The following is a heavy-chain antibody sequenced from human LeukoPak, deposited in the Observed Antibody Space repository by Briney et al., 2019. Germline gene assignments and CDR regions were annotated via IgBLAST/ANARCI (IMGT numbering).Heavy chain of an antibody. CDR2: ISGSGGNT. V-gene: IGHV3-23*01. CDR3: AKDDAWGRYKD. D-gene: IGHD3-16*01. CDR1: GLTFSNYG. Sequence: PGGSLRLSCAASGLTFSNYGMSWVRQAPGKGLEWVSAISGSGGNTYYADSVKGRFTISRDNSKNTLYLQMNSLRAEDTAVYYCAKDDAWGRYKDWGQGTLVTVSS. J-gene: IGHJ1*01.